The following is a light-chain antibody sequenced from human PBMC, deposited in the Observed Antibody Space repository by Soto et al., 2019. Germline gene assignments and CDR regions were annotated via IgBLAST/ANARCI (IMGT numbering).Light chain of an antibody. CDR3: SSCTISSTVV. V-gene: IGLV2-14*01. CDR1: SSDVGGYNY. Sequence: QSALTQPASVSGSPGQSITISCTGTSSDVGGYNYVSWYQQHPGKAPKLMIYEVTNRPSGVSNRFSGSKSGNTASLTISRLQAEDEADYYCSSCTISSTVVFGGGTKLT. J-gene: IGLJ2*01. CDR2: EVT.